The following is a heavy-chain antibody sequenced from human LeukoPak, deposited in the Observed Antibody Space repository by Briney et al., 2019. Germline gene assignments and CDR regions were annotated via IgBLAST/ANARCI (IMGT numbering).Heavy chain of an antibody. D-gene: IGHD6-13*01. V-gene: IGHV4-34*01. J-gene: IGHJ6*03. CDR1: GGSFSGYY. CDR3: ARGLSSIWTRYYYMDV. Sequence: SETLSLTCAVNGGSFSGYYWSWIRQPPGKGLECIGEINHSGSTNYNPSLKSRVTISVDTSKNQFSLKLSSVTAADTAVYYCARGLSSIWTRYYYMDVWGKGTTVTVSS. CDR2: INHSGST.